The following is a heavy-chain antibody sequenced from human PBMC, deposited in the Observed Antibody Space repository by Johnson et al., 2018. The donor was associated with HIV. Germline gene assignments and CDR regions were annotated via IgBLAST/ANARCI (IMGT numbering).Heavy chain of an antibody. CDR1: GFTFSNYW. CDR2: INQDGSEK. V-gene: IGHV3-7*01. CDR3: ARARSIVVVPAAIGSYAFDI. Sequence: QLVESGGGLVQPGGSLRLSCAASGFTFSNYWMSWVRQAPGKGLEWVANINQDGSEKYYMDSVKGRFTISRDNAKNTLYLQMNSLRAEDTAVYYCARARSIVVVPAAIGSYAFDIWGQGTMVTVSS. D-gene: IGHD2-2*01. J-gene: IGHJ3*02.